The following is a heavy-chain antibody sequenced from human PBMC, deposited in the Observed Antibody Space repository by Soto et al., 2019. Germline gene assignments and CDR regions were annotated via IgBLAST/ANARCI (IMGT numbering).Heavy chain of an antibody. CDR3: TRGGHGYNDY. J-gene: IGHJ4*02. D-gene: IGHD5-18*01. V-gene: IGHV3-49*03. CDR2: ITSKTYGGTT. CDR1: GFTFGDHA. Sequence: SLRLSGTASGFTFGDHAMSWFRQARGKGLEWVGFITSKTYGGTTEYAATVKGRFTISRDDSKSIAFLQMNRLTTVDTALYYCTRGGHGYNDYWGQGTLLTASS.